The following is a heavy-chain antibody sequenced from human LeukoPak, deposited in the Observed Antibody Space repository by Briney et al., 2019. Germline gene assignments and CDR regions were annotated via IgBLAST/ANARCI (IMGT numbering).Heavy chain of an antibody. CDR1: GFTFSDYA. CDR3: STDQGGDILTGC. D-gene: IGHD3-9*01. J-gene: IGHJ4*02. CDR2: ISYDGSNK. V-gene: IGHV3-30-3*01. Sequence: GGSLRLSCAASGFTFSDYAMHWVRQAPGKGLEWVAVISYDGSNKYYADSVKGRFTLSRDNSKSTLYLQMNSLKTEDTALYYCSTDQGGDILTGCWGQGTLVTVSS.